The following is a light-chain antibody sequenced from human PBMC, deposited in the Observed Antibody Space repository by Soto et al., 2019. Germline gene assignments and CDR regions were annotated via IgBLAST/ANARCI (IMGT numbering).Light chain of an antibody. J-gene: IGKJ4*01. Sequence: DIQMPQSPYTLSASVGDRVTITCRASQSISSWLAWYQQKPGKAPKLLIYKASSLESGVPSRFSGSGSGTEFTLTISSLQPDDFATYYCQQYNSYPLTFGGGTKVDIK. CDR3: QQYNSYPLT. CDR2: KAS. CDR1: QSISSW. V-gene: IGKV1-5*03.